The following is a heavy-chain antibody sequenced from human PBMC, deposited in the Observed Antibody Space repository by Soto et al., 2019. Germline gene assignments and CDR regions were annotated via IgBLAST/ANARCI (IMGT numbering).Heavy chain of an antibody. J-gene: IGHJ5*02. V-gene: IGHV4-31*03. D-gene: IGHD3-10*01. CDR3: ARDRGHYYGSGSYYSFDP. CDR1: GGSIGSGGYY. Sequence: PSETLSLTCTVSGGSIGSGGYYWSWIRQHPGKGLEWIGYIYYSGSTYYNPSLKSRVTISVDTSKNQFSLKLSSVTAADTAVYYCARDRGHYYGSGSYYSFDPWGQGTLVTVSS. CDR2: IYYSGST.